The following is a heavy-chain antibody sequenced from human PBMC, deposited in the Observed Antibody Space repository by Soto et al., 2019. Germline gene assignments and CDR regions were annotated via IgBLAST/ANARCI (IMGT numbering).Heavy chain of an antibody. CDR1: GYTFTSYA. Sequence: VASVKVSCKASGYTFTSYAMHWVRQAPGQRLEWMGWINAGNGNTKYSQKFQGRATITRDTSASTAYMELSSLRSEDTAVYYCARASGYSYGYYYYGMDVWGQGTTVTVS. J-gene: IGHJ6*02. CDR2: INAGNGNT. CDR3: ARASGYSYGYYYYGMDV. D-gene: IGHD5-18*01. V-gene: IGHV1-3*01.